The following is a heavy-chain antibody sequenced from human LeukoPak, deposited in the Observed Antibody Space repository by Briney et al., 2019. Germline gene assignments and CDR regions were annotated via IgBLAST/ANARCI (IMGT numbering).Heavy chain of an antibody. CDR3: ARGSTYGPGHYHGMDV. J-gene: IGHJ6*02. CDR1: GFTVSSNY. Sequence: GGSLRLSCAASGFTVSSNYMSWVRQAPGKGLEWVSVIYSGGSTYYADSVKGRFTISRHNSKNTLYLQMNSLRAEDTAVYYCARGSTYGPGHYHGMDVWGQGTTVTVSS. V-gene: IGHV3-53*04. D-gene: IGHD3-10*01. CDR2: IYSGGST.